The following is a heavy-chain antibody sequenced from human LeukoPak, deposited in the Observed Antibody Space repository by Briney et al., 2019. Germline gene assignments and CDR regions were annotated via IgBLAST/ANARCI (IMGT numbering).Heavy chain of an antibody. CDR1: GFTFSNYA. CDR3: AKASRGYSPFDY. Sequence: GGPLRLSCAASGFTFSNYAMSWVRQAPGQGLEWVSSINYSGGGTYYADSVKGRFTISRDNSKNTLYLQMNSLRAEDTAIYYCAKASRGYSPFDYWGQGTLVTVSS. V-gene: IGHV3-23*01. J-gene: IGHJ4*02. CDR2: INYSGGGT. D-gene: IGHD5-18*01.